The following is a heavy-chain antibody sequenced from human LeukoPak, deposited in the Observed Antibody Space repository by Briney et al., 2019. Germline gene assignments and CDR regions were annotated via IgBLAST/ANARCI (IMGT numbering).Heavy chain of an antibody. D-gene: IGHD6-6*01. Sequence: PSETLSLTCTVSGGSISTYYWSWIRQPAGKGMEWIGHIYTSGTPNYNPTLKSRVTMSVDTSKNQFSLKLNSVTAADTAVYYCARLYSSSSHFDYWGQGTLVTVSS. CDR1: GGSISTYY. V-gene: IGHV4-4*07. CDR3: ARLYSSSSHFDY. J-gene: IGHJ4*02. CDR2: IYTSGTP.